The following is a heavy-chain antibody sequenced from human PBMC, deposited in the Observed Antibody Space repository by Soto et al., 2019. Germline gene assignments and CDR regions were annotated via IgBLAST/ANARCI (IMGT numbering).Heavy chain of an antibody. Sequence: PSETLSLTCTVSGGSISSYYWSWIRRPPGKGLEWIAYIYYSGSTNYNPSLKSRVTISVDTSKNQFSLKLSSVTAADTAVYYCARAEGSEFYGDYAIDYWGQGTLVTVSS. CDR2: IYYSGST. J-gene: IGHJ4*02. V-gene: IGHV4-59*01. D-gene: IGHD4-17*01. CDR3: ARAEGSEFYGDYAIDY. CDR1: GGSISSYY.